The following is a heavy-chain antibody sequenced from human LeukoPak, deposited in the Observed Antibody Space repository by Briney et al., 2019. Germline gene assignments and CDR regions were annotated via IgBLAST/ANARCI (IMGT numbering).Heavy chain of an antibody. Sequence: QPGGSLRLSCAASGFTFSNSWMTWLRQAPGKGLEWVAIIRYDGSNKYYADSVKGRFTISRDNSKNTVYLQTNSLRAEDTAVYYCARDLPPDGYSYGYCFDYWGQGTLVTVSS. V-gene: IGHV3-33*08. CDR2: IRYDGSNK. J-gene: IGHJ4*02. CDR3: ARDLPPDGYSYGYCFDY. D-gene: IGHD5-18*01. CDR1: GFTFSNSW.